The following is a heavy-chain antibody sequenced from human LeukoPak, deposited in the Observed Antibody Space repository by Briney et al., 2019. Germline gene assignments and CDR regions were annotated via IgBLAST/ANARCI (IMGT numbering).Heavy chain of an antibody. Sequence: SETLSLTCIVSGGSISSYYWSWIRQPPGKGLEWIGYIYYSGSTNYNPSLKSRVTISVDTSKNQFSLKLSSVTAADTAVYYCASGRQQLAHYGMDVWGQGTTVTVSS. CDR1: GGSISSYY. CDR3: ASGRQQLAHYGMDV. V-gene: IGHV4-59*01. J-gene: IGHJ6*02. CDR2: IYYSGST. D-gene: IGHD6-13*01.